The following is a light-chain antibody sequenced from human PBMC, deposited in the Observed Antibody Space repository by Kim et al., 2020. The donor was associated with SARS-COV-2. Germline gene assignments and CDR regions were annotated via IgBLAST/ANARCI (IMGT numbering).Light chain of an antibody. V-gene: IGKV3-15*01. CDR3: QQYNNWPPA. CDR1: QIVSSN. Sequence: VSPGESAPLSCRARQIVSSNLAWYQQKPGQAPRLLFYGASTRATGIPARFSGSGSGTEFTLTISSLQSEDFAVYYCQQYNNWPPAFCQGTKVDIK. CDR2: GAS. J-gene: IGKJ1*01.